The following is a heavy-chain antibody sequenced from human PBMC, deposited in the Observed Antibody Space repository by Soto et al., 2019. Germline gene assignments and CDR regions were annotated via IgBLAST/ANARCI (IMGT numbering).Heavy chain of an antibody. D-gene: IGHD2-15*01. CDR2: ITADGGT. J-gene: IGHJ3*02. CDR1: EFTVSGHA. V-gene: IGHV3-23*01. CDR3: APHVSCSGGSCQYDAFAI. Sequence: EVQVLESGGGLVQPGGSLRLSCEGSEFTVSGHAMTWIRQAPGKGPEWVSTITADGGTYYADSVKGRFAMSRDTSANTLYLQMKRLGAEDTAGYYCAPHVSCSGGSCQYDAFAIRGQGTMVTVSS.